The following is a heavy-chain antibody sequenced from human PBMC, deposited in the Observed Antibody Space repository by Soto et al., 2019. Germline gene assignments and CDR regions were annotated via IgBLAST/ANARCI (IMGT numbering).Heavy chain of an antibody. CDR1: GLSFSTYA. V-gene: IGHV3-23*01. CDR3: AKANHYYYFDD. D-gene: IGHD1-26*01. CDR2: ISGSGGIT. Sequence: PGGSLRLSCAASGLSFSTYAMSWVRQAPGKGLEWVSGISGSGGITNYADSVKGRFTISRDNSKNTLYLQMNSLRAEGTAVYYCAKANHYYYFDDWGQGTLVTVSS. J-gene: IGHJ4*02.